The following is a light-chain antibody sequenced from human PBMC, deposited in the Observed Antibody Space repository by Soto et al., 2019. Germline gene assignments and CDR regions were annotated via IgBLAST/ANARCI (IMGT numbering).Light chain of an antibody. V-gene: IGLV1-40*01. CDR3: QSYDSSLSAAV. CDR1: SSNIGAGYD. J-gene: IGLJ2*01. CDR2: GNN. Sequence: QSVLTQPPSVSGAPGQQVIISCTGSSSNIGAGYDVHGYQQLPGTAPKLLSYGNNNRPSGVPDRLSGSKSGTSASLAITGLQVEDEADYYCQSYDSSLSAAVFGGGTKLTVL.